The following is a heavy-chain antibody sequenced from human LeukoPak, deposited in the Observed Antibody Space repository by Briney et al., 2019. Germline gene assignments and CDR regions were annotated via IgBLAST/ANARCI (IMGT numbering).Heavy chain of an antibody. CDR1: GYSFTSYW. CDR3: ARGRRWDSVWFDP. D-gene: IGHD1-26*01. CDR2: IYPGDSDT. V-gene: IGHV5-51*01. J-gene: IGHJ5*02. Sequence: GESLKISCQGSGYSFTSYWIGWVRQMPGKGLEGMGIIYPGDSDTRYSPSFQGQVTISADKSISTAYLQWSSLKASDTAMYYCARGRRWDSVWFDPWGQGTLVTVSS.